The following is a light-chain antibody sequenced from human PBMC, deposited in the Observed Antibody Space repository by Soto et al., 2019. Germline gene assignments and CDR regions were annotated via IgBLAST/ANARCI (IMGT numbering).Light chain of an antibody. CDR1: SSDVGGYNF. CDR2: EVS. J-gene: IGLJ1*01. V-gene: IGLV2-14*01. Sequence: QSVLTQPASVSGSPGQSITISCTGSSSDVGGYNFVSWYQQHPGKAPKLMIYEVSNRPSGVSNRFSGSKSGNTASLTISGLQAEDEADYYCTSYSTSNSYVFGAGTKPTVL. CDR3: TSYSTSNSYV.